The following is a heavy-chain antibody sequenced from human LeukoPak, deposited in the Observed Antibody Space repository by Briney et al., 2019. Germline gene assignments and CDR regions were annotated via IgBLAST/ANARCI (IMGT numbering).Heavy chain of an antibody. CDR2: IIPIFGTA. V-gene: IGHV1-69*06. Sequence: ASVKVSCKASGGTFSSYAISWVRQAPGQGLEWMGGIIPIFGTANYAQKFQGRVTITADKSTNTAYMELSSLRSEDTAVYYCARGLSGPSNGQFDYWGQGTLVTVSS. J-gene: IGHJ4*02. CDR3: ARGLSGPSNGQFDY. D-gene: IGHD2-15*01. CDR1: GGTFSSYA.